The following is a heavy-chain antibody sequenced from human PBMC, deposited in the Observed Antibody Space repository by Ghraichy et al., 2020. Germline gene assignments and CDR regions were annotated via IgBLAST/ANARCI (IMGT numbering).Heavy chain of an antibody. D-gene: IGHD3-3*01. CDR2: IYTSGST. Sequence: SETLSLTCTVSGGSISSYYWSWIRQPAGKGLEWIGRIYTSGSTNYNPSLKSRVTMSVDTSKNQFSLKLSSVTAADTAVYYCARDLLPSYDFWSGYSRRWFDPWGQGTLVTVSS. V-gene: IGHV4-4*07. CDR1: GGSISSYY. CDR3: ARDLLPSYDFWSGYSRRWFDP. J-gene: IGHJ5*02.